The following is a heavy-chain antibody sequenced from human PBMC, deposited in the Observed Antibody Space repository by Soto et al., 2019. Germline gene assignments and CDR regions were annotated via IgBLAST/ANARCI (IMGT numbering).Heavy chain of an antibody. D-gene: IGHD1-20*01. J-gene: IGHJ4*02. CDR3: TTTQGEYNWKEGLESYYFDY. CDR1: EFTFGSFW. Sequence: PGGSLRLSCAASEFTFGSFWRGRIRQEQGKGLEWVAGIKSKTDGGTTDYAAPVKGRFTISRDDSKNTLYLQMNSLKTEDTAVYYCTTTQGEYNWKEGLESYYFDYWGQGTLVTVSS. V-gene: IGHV3-15*01. CDR2: IKSKTDGGTT.